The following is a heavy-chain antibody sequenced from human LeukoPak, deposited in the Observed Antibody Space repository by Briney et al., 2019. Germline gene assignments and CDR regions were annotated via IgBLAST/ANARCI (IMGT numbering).Heavy chain of an antibody. CDR2: ISSSSSYI. Sequence: GGSLRLSCAASGFTFSSYSMNWVRQAPGKGLEWVSSISSSSSYIYYADSVKGRFTISRDNAKNSLYLQMNSLRAGDTAVYYCARDGITMVRGVTSHFDYWGQGTLVTVSS. V-gene: IGHV3-21*01. CDR1: GFTFSSYS. D-gene: IGHD3-10*01. J-gene: IGHJ4*02. CDR3: ARDGITMVRGVTSHFDY.